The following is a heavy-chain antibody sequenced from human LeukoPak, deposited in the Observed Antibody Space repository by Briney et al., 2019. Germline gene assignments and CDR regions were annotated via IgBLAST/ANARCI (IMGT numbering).Heavy chain of an antibody. CDR1: GGSISSYY. D-gene: IGHD5-18*01. CDR2: INHSGST. J-gene: IGHJ4*02. V-gene: IGHV4-34*01. Sequence: SETLSLTCTVSGGSISSYYWSWIRQPPGKGLEWIGEINHSGSTNYNPSLKSRVTISVDTSKNQFSLKLSSVTAADTAVYYCARGRGYSYGFLVFDYWGQGTLVTVSS. CDR3: ARGRGYSYGFLVFDY.